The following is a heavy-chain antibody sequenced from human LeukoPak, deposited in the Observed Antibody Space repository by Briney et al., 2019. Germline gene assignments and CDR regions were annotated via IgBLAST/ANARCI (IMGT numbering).Heavy chain of an antibody. CDR3: AREDTGGLDY. V-gene: IGHV4-39*07. D-gene: IGHD2-8*02. CDR2: IYYSGST. CDR1: GGSISSSSHY. J-gene: IGHJ4*02. Sequence: SETLSLTCSVSGGSISSSSHYWDWIRQPPGEGLEWIGSIYYSGSTYYNPSLKSRVTISVDTSKNQYSLKLISVTAADTAVYYCAREDTGGLDYWGQGILVTVSP.